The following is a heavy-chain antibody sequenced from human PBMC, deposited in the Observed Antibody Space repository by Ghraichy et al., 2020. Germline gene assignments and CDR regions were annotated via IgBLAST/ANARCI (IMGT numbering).Heavy chain of an antibody. CDR2: INWNGGST. CDR1: GFTFDDYG. CDR3: ARGYCSSTSCYYYYGMDV. V-gene: IGHV3-20*01. J-gene: IGHJ6*02. D-gene: IGHD2-2*01. Sequence: GGSLRLSCAASGFTFDDYGMSWVRQAPGKGLEWVSGINWNGGSTGYADSVKGRFTISRDNAKNSLYLQMNSLRAEDMALYHCARGYCSSTSCYYYYGMDVWGQGTTVTVSS.